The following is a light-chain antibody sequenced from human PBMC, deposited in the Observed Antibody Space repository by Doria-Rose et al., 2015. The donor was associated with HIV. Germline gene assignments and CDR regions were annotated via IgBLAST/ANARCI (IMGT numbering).Light chain of an antibody. J-gene: IGKJ1*01. CDR3: HQYGTSWT. CDR2: DGS. Sequence: DIVMTQSSGTLSLSPGERATLSCRASQSFSSTYLAWYQQKPGQAPSLLIYDGSTWATGIPDRFSASGSGTDFTLTINRLEPEDFALYYCHQYGTSWTFGQGTKVEI. CDR1: QSFSSTY. V-gene: IGKV3-20*01.